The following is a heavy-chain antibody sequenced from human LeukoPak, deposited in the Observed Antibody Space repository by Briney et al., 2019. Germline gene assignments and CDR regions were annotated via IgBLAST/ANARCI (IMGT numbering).Heavy chain of an antibody. J-gene: IGHJ4*02. CDR1: GFTFSNYA. V-gene: IGHV3-64D*06. CDR3: VRIFCSGGSCFYRDY. Sequence: PGGSLRLSCSASGFTFSNYAMHWVRQAPGQGLEYVSAISDNGDRTYYADSVKGRFTISRDNSKNTLYLQMSSLRTEDTAVYYCVRIFCSGGSCFYRDYWGQGTLVIVSS. CDR2: ISDNGDRT. D-gene: IGHD2-15*01.